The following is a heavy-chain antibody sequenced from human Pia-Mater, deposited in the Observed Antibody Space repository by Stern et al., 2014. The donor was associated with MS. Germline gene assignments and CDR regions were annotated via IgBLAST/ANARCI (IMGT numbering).Heavy chain of an antibody. CDR2: IIPLFATT. D-gene: IGHD4-11*01. Sequence: VQLVESGAEVKKPGSSVKVSCKASGGTFSTEAISWVRRAPGQGLEWMGGIIPLFATTKYAQKFQGRVTLTADESTSTAYLELSSLRSDDTAVYYCARDLSGTITIFYYYGMDVWGQGTTVTVSS. CDR3: ARDLSGTITIFYYYGMDV. V-gene: IGHV1-69*01. J-gene: IGHJ6*02. CDR1: GGTFSTEA.